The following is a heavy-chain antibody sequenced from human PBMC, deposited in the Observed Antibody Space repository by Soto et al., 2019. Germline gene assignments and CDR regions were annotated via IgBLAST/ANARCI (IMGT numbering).Heavy chain of an antibody. CDR3: ATRSNGRRAYYYMDV. Sequence: QVQLVQSGAEVKKPGSSVKVSCKASGGTFSSYTISWVRQAPGQGLEWMGRIIPILGIANYAQKFQGRVTSTADKSTSTAYQELSSLRSEDTAVYYCATRSNGRRAYYYMDVWGKGTTVTLSS. J-gene: IGHJ6*03. CDR2: IIPILGIA. V-gene: IGHV1-69*02. D-gene: IGHD2-8*01. CDR1: GGTFSSYT.